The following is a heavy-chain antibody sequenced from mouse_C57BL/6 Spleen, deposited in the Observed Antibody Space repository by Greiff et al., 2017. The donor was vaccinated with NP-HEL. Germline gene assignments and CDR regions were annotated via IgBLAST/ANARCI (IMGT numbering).Heavy chain of an antibody. V-gene: IGHV1-42*01. CDR2: INPSTGGT. CDR1: GYSFTGYY. CDR3: ARDDDGYMAY. D-gene: IGHD2-3*01. J-gene: IGHJ3*01. Sequence: VQLQQSGPELVKPGASVKISCKASGYSFTGYYMNWVKQSPEKSLEWIGEINPSTGGTTYNQKFKAKATLTVDKSSSTAYMQLKSLTSEDSAVYYCARDDDGYMAYWGQGTLVTVSA.